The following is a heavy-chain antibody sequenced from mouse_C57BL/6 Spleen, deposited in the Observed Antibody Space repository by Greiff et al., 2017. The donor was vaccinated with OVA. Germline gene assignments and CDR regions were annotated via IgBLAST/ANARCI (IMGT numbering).Heavy chain of an antibody. CDR3: ARWGLLGDSNYVYAMDY. D-gene: IGHD2-5*01. J-gene: IGHJ4*01. Sequence: VQLQQPGAELVKPGASVKLSCKASGYTFTSYWMHWVKQRPGQGLEWIGMIHPNSGSTNYNEKFKSKATLTVDKSSSTAYMQLSSLTSEDSAVYYCARWGLLGDSNYVYAMDYWGQGTSVTVSS. V-gene: IGHV1-64*01. CDR1: GYTFTSYW. CDR2: IHPNSGST.